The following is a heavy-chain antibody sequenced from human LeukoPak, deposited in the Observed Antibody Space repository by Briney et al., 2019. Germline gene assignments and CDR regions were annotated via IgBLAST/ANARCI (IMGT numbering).Heavy chain of an antibody. D-gene: IGHD3-22*01. CDR3: AKDLPDYYDSSGLYY. CDR1: GFTFSSYA. V-gene: IGHV3-30-3*01. Sequence: GGSLRLSCAASGFTFSSYAMHWVRQAPGKGLEWVAFISYDGSNKYYADSVKGRFTISRDNSKNTLYLQMNSLRAEDTAVYYCAKDLPDYYDSSGLYYWGQGTLVTVSS. J-gene: IGHJ4*02. CDR2: ISYDGSNK.